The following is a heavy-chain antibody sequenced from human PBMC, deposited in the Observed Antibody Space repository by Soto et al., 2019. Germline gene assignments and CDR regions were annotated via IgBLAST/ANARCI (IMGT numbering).Heavy chain of an antibody. V-gene: IGHV3-23*01. J-gene: IGHJ6*03. CDR1: GFTFSNYA. CDR2: IIGSGGST. D-gene: IGHD1-20*01. CDR3: AKTLTGKDYYDMDV. Sequence: EVQLLESGGGLVQPGGSLRLSCAASGFTFSNYAMNWVRQAPGKGLEWVSRIIGSGGSTYYADSVKRRFTISRDNSKNTLYLQVNSLRAEDTAIYYCAKTLTGKDYYDMDVWGKGTTVTVSS.